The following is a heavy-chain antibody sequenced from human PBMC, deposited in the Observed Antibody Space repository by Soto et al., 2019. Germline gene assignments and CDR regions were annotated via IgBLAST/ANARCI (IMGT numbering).Heavy chain of an antibody. V-gene: IGHV1-69*06. CDR1: GGTFSSYA. Sequence: SVKVSCKASGGTFSSYAISWVRQAPGQGLEWMGWIIPIFGTANYAQKFQGRVTITADKSTSTAYMELSSLRSEDTAVYYCARGSPYRSGSGSGDFDPWGQGTLVTVSS. CDR2: IIPIFGTA. CDR3: ARGSPYRSGSGSGDFDP. D-gene: IGHD3-10*01. J-gene: IGHJ5*02.